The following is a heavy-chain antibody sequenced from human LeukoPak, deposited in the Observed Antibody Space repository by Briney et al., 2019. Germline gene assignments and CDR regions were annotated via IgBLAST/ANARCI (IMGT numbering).Heavy chain of an antibody. CDR3: ARKRSRGGFDY. Sequence: SETLSLTCAVYGGSFSGYYWSWIRQPPGKGLEWIGEINHSGSTNCNPSLKSRVTISVDTSKNQFSLKLSSVTAADTAVYYCARKRSRGGFDYWGQGTLVTVSS. CDR1: GGSFSGYY. V-gene: IGHV4-34*01. J-gene: IGHJ4*02. CDR2: INHSGST. D-gene: IGHD3-16*01.